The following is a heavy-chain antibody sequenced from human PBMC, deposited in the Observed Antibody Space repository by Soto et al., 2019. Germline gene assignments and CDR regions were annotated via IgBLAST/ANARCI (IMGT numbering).Heavy chain of an antibody. V-gene: IGHV4-31*03. CDR1: GGSISSGGYY. CDR3: AASCVACGGFNYYGMDV. D-gene: IGHD2-21*01. CDR2: IYYSGTT. J-gene: IGHJ6*02. Sequence: QVQLQESGPGLVKPSQTLSLTCTVSGGSISSGGYYWYWIRQHPEKGLEWIGYIYYSGTTYYNPSLKSRVTISVDTSKNQFSLKLSSVTAADTAVYYCAASCVACGGFNYYGMDVWGQGTTVTVSS.